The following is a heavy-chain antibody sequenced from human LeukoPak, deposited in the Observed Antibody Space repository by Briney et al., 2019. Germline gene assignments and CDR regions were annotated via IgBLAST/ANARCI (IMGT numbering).Heavy chain of an antibody. CDR2: ISYDGSNK. D-gene: IGHD2-15*01. CDR3: AKDHLVVVVEDYFDY. Sequence: GRSLRLSCAASGFTFSSHGMHWVRQAPGKGLEWVAVISYDGSNKYYADSVKGRFTISRDNSKNTLYLQMNSLRAEDTAVYYCAKDHLVVVVEDYFDYWGQGTLVTVSS. CDR1: GFTFSSHG. V-gene: IGHV3-30*18. J-gene: IGHJ4*02.